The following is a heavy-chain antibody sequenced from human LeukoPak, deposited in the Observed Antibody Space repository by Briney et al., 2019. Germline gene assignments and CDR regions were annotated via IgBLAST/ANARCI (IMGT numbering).Heavy chain of an antibody. CDR3: ARGLKRAAAGLGN. Sequence: PSQTLSLTCTVSGGSISSGGYYWSWIRQHPGKGLEWIGYIYYSGSTYYNPSLKSRVTISVDTSKNQFSLKLGSVTAADTAVYYCARGLKRAAAGLGNWGQGTLVTVSS. V-gene: IGHV4-31*03. CDR1: GGSISSGGYY. D-gene: IGHD6-13*01. J-gene: IGHJ4*02. CDR2: IYYSGST.